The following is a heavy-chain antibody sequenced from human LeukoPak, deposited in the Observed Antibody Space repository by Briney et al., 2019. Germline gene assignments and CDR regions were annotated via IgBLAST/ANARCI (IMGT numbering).Heavy chain of an antibody. CDR1: GGSIISFY. Sequence: SETLSLTCTVSGGSIISFYWIWIRQPAGKGLEWIGRISTSGSTTYNPSLKSRVTMSVDTSKNQFSLKLSSVTAADTAVYHCARGYSYGYYGMDVWGQGTTVTVSS. J-gene: IGHJ6*02. CDR2: ISTSGST. D-gene: IGHD5-18*01. CDR3: ARGYSYGYYGMDV. V-gene: IGHV4-4*07.